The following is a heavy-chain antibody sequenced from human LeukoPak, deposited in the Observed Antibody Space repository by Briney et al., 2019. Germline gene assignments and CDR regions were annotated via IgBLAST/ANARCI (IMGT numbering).Heavy chain of an antibody. D-gene: IGHD2-21*02. Sequence: GGSLRLSCAASEFTFSSYTMNWVRQAPGKGLEWVSSISSSSSYIYYADSVKGRFTISRDNAKNSLYLQMNSLRAEDTAVYYCARDRSYYCGGDCPYYFDYWGQGTLVTVSS. V-gene: IGHV3-21*01. J-gene: IGHJ4*02. CDR1: EFTFSSYT. CDR3: ARDRSYYCGGDCPYYFDY. CDR2: ISSSSSYI.